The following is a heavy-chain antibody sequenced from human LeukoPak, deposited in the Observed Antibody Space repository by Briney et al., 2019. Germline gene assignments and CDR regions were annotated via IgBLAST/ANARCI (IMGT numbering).Heavy chain of an antibody. D-gene: IGHD2-21*02. CDR1: GFTISSYS. J-gene: IGHJ4*02. V-gene: IGHV3-7*01. CDR3: ARDQIRRGDSVFDY. CDR2: IKQDGSEK. Sequence: PGGSLRLSCAASGFTISSYSMNWVRQAPGKGLEWVANIKQDGSEKYYVDSVKGRFTISRDNAKNSLYLQMNSLRAEDTAVYYCARDQIRRGDSVFDYWGQGTLVIVSS.